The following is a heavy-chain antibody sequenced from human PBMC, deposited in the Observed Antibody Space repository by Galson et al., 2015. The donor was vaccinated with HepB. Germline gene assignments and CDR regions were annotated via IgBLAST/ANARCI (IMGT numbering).Heavy chain of an antibody. CDR3: ARDWGRIGYNYFDF. CDR2: IDPSGGSP. D-gene: IGHD5-24*01. J-gene: IGHJ4*02. Sequence: SCAASGFTFSSYHMHWVRQAPGQGLEWMGIIDPSGGSPTYAQKFQGRVTMTRDTSTSTVYMELSSLRSEDTAVYYCARDWGRIGYNYFDFWGQGTLVTVSS. V-gene: IGHV1-46*01. CDR1: GFTFSSYH.